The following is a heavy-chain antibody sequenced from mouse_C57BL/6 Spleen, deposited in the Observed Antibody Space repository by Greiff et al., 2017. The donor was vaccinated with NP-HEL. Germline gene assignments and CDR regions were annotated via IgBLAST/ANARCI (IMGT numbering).Heavy chain of an antibody. D-gene: IGHD5-1*01. CDR2: IYPGSGST. CDR3: ARGVPYFDV. CDR1: GYTFTSYW. J-gene: IGHJ1*03. Sequence: QVQLQQSGAELVKPGASVKMSCKASGYTFTSYWITWVKQRPGQGLEWIGDIYPGSGSTNYNEKFKSKATLTVDTSSSTAYMQLSSLTSEASAVYYCARGVPYFDVWGTGTTVTVSS. V-gene: IGHV1-55*01.